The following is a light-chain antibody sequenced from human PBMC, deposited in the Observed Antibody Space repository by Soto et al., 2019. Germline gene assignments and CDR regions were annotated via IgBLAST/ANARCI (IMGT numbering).Light chain of an antibody. V-gene: IGKV1-5*01. CDR3: QQYSSYST. CDR2: DAS. J-gene: IGKJ1*01. CDR1: QSISNW. Sequence: DIQMTQSPSSLSASVGDRVTITCRASQSISNWLAWYQQKPGKAPKLLIYDASTLESGLPSRFSGGGFGTDFTLTISILQPDDFATYYGQQYSSYSTFGQGTKVEMK.